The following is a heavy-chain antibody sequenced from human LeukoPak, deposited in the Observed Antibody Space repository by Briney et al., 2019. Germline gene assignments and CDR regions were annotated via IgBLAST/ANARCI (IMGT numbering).Heavy chain of an antibody. CDR2: ISWNSGSI. J-gene: IGHJ4*02. D-gene: IGHD4-17*01. CDR3: AKGSDYGDFMLDY. V-gene: IGHV3-9*03. CDR1: GFTFYDYA. Sequence: GGSLRLSCAASGFTFYDYAMHWVPQAPGKGLEWVSGISWNSGSIDYADSVKGRFTISRDNAKNSLYLQMNSLRAEDMALYYCAKGSDYGDFMLDYWGQGTLVTVSS.